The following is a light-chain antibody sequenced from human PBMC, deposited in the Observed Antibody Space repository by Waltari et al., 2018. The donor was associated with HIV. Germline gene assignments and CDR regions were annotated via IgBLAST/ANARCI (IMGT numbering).Light chain of an antibody. Sequence: QSVLTQPPSASGTPGQRVTISCSGSSFNIGSNTVSWYQQLPGTAPKLLIYGNNQRPSGVPDRFSGSKSGTSGSLAVSGLQSEDEADYSCAAWDDSLNGYVFGTETKVTVL. J-gene: IGLJ1*01. CDR1: SFNIGSNT. V-gene: IGLV1-44*01. CDR2: GNN. CDR3: AAWDDSLNGYV.